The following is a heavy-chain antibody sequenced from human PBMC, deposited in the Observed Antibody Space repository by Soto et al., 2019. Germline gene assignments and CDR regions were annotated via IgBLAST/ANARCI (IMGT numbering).Heavy chain of an antibody. Sequence: EVHLVDSGGRVVRPGGSLRLSCAASGVIFSDFGLSWVRQAPGQGLEWVYGINWNGVGTDYADSVKGRFTISRDNAKTSLYLPMNSLRAEDTALYYCARDRGIAVACLPQFDFWGQGTLVTASS. D-gene: IGHD6-19*01. J-gene: IGHJ4*02. V-gene: IGHV3-20*04. CDR3: ARDRGIAVACLPQFDF. CDR2: INWNGVGT. CDR1: GVIFSDFG.